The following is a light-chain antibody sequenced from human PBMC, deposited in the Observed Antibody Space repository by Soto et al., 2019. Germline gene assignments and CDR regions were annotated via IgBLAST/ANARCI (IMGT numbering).Light chain of an antibody. J-gene: IGKJ1*01. V-gene: IGKV1-9*01. CDR3: QHLNGYPLT. CDR2: AAS. CDR1: RAISTN. Sequence: DIQLTQSPSFLSASVGDRVTITCRASRAISTNLAWYQQEPGKAPKLLIYAASTLQSGVPSRFSGSGSGTEITLTISSLQPEDFATYYCQHLNGYPLTFGQGTKVEIK.